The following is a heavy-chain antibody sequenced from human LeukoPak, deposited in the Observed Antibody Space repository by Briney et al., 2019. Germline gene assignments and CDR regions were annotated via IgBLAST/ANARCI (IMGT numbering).Heavy chain of an antibody. CDR1: GFTFSSYA. J-gene: IGHJ4*02. Sequence: GGSLRLSCAASGFTFSSYAMHWVRQAPGKGLEWVSAISGSGGSTYYADSVKGRFTISRDNSKNTLYLQMNSLRAEDTAVYYCAKDFNYYDSSGYYLWGQGTLVTVSS. D-gene: IGHD3-22*01. CDR2: ISGSGGST. V-gene: IGHV3-23*01. CDR3: AKDFNYYDSSGYYL.